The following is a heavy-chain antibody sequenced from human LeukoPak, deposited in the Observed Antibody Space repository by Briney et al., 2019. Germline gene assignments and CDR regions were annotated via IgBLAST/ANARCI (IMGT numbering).Heavy chain of an antibody. V-gene: IGHV4-30-2*01. Sequence: PSQTLSLTCAVSGGSISSGGYSWSWIRQPPGKGLEWIGYIYHSGSTYYNPSLKSRVTISVDRSKNQFSLKLSSVTAADTAVYYCARKSLSYYGSLGGAFDIWGQGTMVTVSS. CDR3: ARKSLSYYGSLGGAFDI. J-gene: IGHJ3*02. CDR2: IYHSGST. D-gene: IGHD3-10*01. CDR1: GGSISSGGYS.